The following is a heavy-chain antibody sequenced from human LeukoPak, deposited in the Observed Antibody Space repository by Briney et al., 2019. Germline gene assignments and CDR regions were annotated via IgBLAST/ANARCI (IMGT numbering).Heavy chain of an antibody. V-gene: IGHV3-23*01. J-gene: IGHJ3*02. CDR1: GFTFSSYA. Sequence: GGSLRLSCAASGFTFSSYAMSWVRQAPGKGLEWVSAISGSGGSTYYADSVKGRFTISRDNSKNTLYLQMNSLRAEDTAVYYCASAIVGAHDAFDIWGQGTMVTVSS. CDR2: ISGSGGST. D-gene: IGHD1-26*01. CDR3: ASAIVGAHDAFDI.